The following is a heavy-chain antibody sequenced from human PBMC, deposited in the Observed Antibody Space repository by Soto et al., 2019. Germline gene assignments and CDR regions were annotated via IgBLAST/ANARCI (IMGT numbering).Heavy chain of an antibody. J-gene: IGHJ4*02. CDR2: ISYDGSNK. V-gene: IGHV3-30-3*01. D-gene: IGHD5-12*01. CDR1: GFTFSSYA. Sequence: PGGSLRLSCAASGFTFSSYAMHWVRQAPGKGLEWVAVISYDGSNKYYADSVKGRFTISRDNSKNTLYLQMNSLRAEDTAVYYCARARRRWLQSTFDYWGQGTLVTVSS. CDR3: ARARRRWLQSTFDY.